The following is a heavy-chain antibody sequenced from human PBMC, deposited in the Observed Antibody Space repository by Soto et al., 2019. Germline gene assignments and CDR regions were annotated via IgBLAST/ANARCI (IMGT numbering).Heavy chain of an antibody. V-gene: IGHV6-1*01. CDR3: ARVLRLRFLEWLPHDAFDI. CDR1: GDSVSSNSAA. CDR2: TYYRSKWYN. J-gene: IGHJ3*02. Sequence: PSQTLSLTCAISGDSVSSNSAAWNWIRQSPPRGLEWLGRTYYRSKWYNDYAVSVKSRITINPDTSKNQFSLQLNSVTPEDTAVYYCARVLRLRFLEWLPHDAFDIWGQGTMVTVSS. D-gene: IGHD3-3*01.